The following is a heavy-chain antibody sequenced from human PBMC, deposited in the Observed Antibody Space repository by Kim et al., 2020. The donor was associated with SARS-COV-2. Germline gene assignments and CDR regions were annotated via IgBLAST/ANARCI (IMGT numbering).Heavy chain of an antibody. CDR2: IYYSGST. V-gene: IGHV4-59*13. J-gene: IGHJ5*02. Sequence: SETLSLTCTVSGGSISSYYWSWIRQPPGKGLEWIGYIYYSGSTNYNPSLKSRVTISVDTSKNQFSLKLSSVTAADTAVYYCARVANLLYCSGGSCYPSEYNWFDPWGQGTLVTVSS. CDR3: ARVANLLYCSGGSCYPSEYNWFDP. CDR1: GGSISSYY. D-gene: IGHD2-15*01.